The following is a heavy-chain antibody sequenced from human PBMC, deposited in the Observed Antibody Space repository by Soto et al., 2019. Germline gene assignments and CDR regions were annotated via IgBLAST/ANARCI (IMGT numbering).Heavy chain of an antibody. CDR2: ISYDGSNK. Sequence: SGGSLRLSCAASGFTFSSYGMHWVRQAPGKGLEWVAVISYDGSNKYYADSVKGRFTISRDNSKNTLYLQMNSLRAEDTAVYYCAKDRYGSGSNSPNWFDPWGQGTLVTVSS. CDR3: AKDRYGSGSNSPNWFDP. CDR1: GFTFSSYG. J-gene: IGHJ5*02. V-gene: IGHV3-30*18. D-gene: IGHD3-10*01.